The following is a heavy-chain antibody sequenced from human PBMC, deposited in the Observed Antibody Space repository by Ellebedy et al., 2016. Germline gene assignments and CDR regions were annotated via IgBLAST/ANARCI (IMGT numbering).Heavy chain of an antibody. D-gene: IGHD3-16*01. CDR1: GFTLSDYS. CDR3: ARGVGGTSLNWFDP. Sequence: GWSLRLSXAASGFTLSDYSMNWVRQAPGKGLEWVSSITSSSSYIFYADSVKGRFTISRDNAKNSLYLQMNSLTAEDTAVYYCARGVGGTSLNWFDPWGQGTLVTVSS. V-gene: IGHV3-21*01. CDR2: ITSSSSYI. J-gene: IGHJ5*02.